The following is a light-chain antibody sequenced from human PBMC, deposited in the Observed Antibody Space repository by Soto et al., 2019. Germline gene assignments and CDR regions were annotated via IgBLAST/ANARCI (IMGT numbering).Light chain of an antibody. Sequence: EIVLTQSPGTLSLSPGERATLSCRASQSVSSSYLAWYQQKPGQAPRLLLYGATNRATGIPDRFSGSGSGPDFTLTLSRLEPEDFAVCYCQQYGRSPWTFGQGTKVEIK. CDR1: QSVSSSY. V-gene: IGKV3-20*01. CDR2: GAT. J-gene: IGKJ1*01. CDR3: QQYGRSPWT.